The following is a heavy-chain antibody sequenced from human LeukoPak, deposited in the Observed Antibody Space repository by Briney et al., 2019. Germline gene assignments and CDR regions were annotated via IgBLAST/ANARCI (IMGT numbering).Heavy chain of an antibody. D-gene: IGHD5-24*01. J-gene: IGHJ4*02. CDR1: GGSISSSSYY. Sequence: SETLSLTCTVSGGSISSSSYYWGWIRQPPGKGLEWIGSIYYSGSTYYNPSLKSRVTISVDTSKNQFSLKLSSVTAADTAVYYCARRFGMATILYRQGDFDYWGQGTLVTVSS. CDR3: ARRFGMATILYRQGDFDY. CDR2: IYYSGST. V-gene: IGHV4-39*01.